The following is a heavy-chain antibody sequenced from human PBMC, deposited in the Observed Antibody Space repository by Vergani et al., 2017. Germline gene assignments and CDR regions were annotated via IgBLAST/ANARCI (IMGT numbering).Heavy chain of an antibody. V-gene: IGHV3-33*01. CDR2: IWYDGSNK. Sequence: QVQLVESGGGVVQPGRSLRLSCAASGFTFSSYGMHWVRQAPGKGLEWVAVIWYDGSNKYYADSVKGRFTISRDNSKNTLYLQMNSLRAEDTAVYYCARGLDYGDYVPLYSAYYMDVWGKGTTVTVSS. CDR3: ARGLDYGDYVPLYSAYYMDV. D-gene: IGHD4-17*01. J-gene: IGHJ6*03. CDR1: GFTFSSYG.